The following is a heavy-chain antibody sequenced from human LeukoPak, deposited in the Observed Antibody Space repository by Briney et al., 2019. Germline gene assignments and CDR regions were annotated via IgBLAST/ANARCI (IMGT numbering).Heavy chain of an antibody. D-gene: IGHD6-13*01. Sequence: GGSLRLSCAASGFTFSSYGIHWVRQAPGKGLEWVAVISYDGSNTEYADSVRGRFTISRDNSKNTVFLQMNSLRVEDTAVYSCAKSDYSSPYFDYWGQGTLVTVSS. CDR3: AKSDYSSPYFDY. J-gene: IGHJ4*02. CDR1: GFTFSSYG. V-gene: IGHV3-30*18. CDR2: ISYDGSNT.